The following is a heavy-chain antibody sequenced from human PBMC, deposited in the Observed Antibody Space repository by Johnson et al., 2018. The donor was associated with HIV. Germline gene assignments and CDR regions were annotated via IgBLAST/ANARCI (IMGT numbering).Heavy chain of an antibody. CDR2: ISYSDPSM. J-gene: IGHJ3*02. Sequence: QVQLVESGGGLVKPGGSLRLSCAASGFTFSDYYMSWIRQAPGKGLEWVLYISYSDPSMFYADSLQGRFTISRNNAKNSLYLQMNYLRVEDTAVYYCARLERLGGLSRVLDMWGQGTMVTVSS. V-gene: IGHV3-11*04. CDR1: GFTFSDYY. D-gene: IGHD6-19*01. CDR3: ARLERLGGLSRVLDM.